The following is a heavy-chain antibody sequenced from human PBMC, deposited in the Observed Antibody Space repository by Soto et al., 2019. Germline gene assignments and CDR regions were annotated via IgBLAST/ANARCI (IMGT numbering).Heavy chain of an antibody. D-gene: IGHD3-16*01. CDR1: GFSFSTHY. CDR3: LNGDYY. Sequence: EEQLVESGGGLVQPGGSLRLSCAASGFSFSTHYMNWVRQTPGKGLESVSSINRDSTVIKYADSVKGRFTISRDNARNSLSLQMNSLRAEDTAVYYCLNGDYYVGPGTLVTVSS. CDR2: INRDSTVI. J-gene: IGHJ4*02. V-gene: IGHV3-48*01.